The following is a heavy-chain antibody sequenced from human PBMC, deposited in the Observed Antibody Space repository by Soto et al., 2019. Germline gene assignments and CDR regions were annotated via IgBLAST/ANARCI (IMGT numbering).Heavy chain of an antibody. Sequence: QVQLVQSGAEVKKPGSSVKVSCKASGGTFSSYTISWVRQAPGQGLEWMGRIIPILGIANYAQKFQGRVTITADKSTSQAYMELSSLRSEDTAVYSCARSGATIDYFDYWGQGTLVTVSS. D-gene: IGHD1-26*01. CDR2: IIPILGIA. CDR3: ARSGATIDYFDY. V-gene: IGHV1-69*02. J-gene: IGHJ4*02. CDR1: GGTFSSYT.